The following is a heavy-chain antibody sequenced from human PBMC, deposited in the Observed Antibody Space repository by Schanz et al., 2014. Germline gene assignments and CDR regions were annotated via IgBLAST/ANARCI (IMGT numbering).Heavy chain of an antibody. J-gene: IGHJ4*02. D-gene: IGHD3-10*01. CDR1: GFPFSDYF. V-gene: IGHV3-11*01. Sequence: QGQLVESGGGVVQPGKSLRLSCTASGFPFSDYFMAWIRQPPGRGLEWVSYIGNGGVTIYYADSVKGRFTISRDNSKNSLDLQMNSLRPEDTAVYYCAKYRGYCRVSGSYRELEYWGQGTLVTVSS. CDR2: IGNGGVTI. CDR3: AKYRGYCRVSGSYRELEY.